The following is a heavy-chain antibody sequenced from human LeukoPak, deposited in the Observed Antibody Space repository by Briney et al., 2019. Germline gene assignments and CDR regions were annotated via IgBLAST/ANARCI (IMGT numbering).Heavy chain of an antibody. D-gene: IGHD3-22*01. CDR2: INWNGGGT. Sequence: GGSLRLSCAASGFNFDDYGMSWVRQAPGKGLEWVSGINWNGGGTGYADSVKGRFTISRENAKNSLYLQMNSLKADDTALYYCARGPLQTIPTSKIVVYYYPFDYWGQGTLVTVSS. V-gene: IGHV3-20*04. CDR3: ARGPLQTIPTSKIVVYYYPFDY. CDR1: GFNFDDYG. J-gene: IGHJ4*02.